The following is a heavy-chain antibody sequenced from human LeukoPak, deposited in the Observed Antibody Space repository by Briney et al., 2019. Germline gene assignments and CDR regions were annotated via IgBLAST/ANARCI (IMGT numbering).Heavy chain of an antibody. CDR1: GGSFSGYY. CDR3: ARSRLHPIIFDY. D-gene: IGHD5-24*01. Sequence: SETLSLTCAVYGGSFSGYYWSWIRQPPGKGLEWIGEINHSGSTNYNPSLKSRVTISVDTSKPQFSLKLSSVTAADTAVYYCARSRLHPIIFDYWGQGTLVTVSS. CDR2: INHSGST. J-gene: IGHJ4*02. V-gene: IGHV4-34*01.